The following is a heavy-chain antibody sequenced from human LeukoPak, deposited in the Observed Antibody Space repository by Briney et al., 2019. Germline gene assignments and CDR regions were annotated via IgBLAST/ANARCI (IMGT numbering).Heavy chain of an antibody. CDR2: ISSSSSYI. J-gene: IGHJ6*03. CDR1: GLTFSSYS. Sequence: GGSLRLSCAASGLTFSSYSMNWVRQAPGKGLEWVASISSSSSYIYYADSVKGRFTISRDNAKNSLYLQMNSLRAEDTAVYYCARDLFAARRYYYYYMDVWGKLTTLTVSS. D-gene: IGHD6-6*01. V-gene: IGHV3-21*01. CDR3: ARDLFAARRYYYYYMDV.